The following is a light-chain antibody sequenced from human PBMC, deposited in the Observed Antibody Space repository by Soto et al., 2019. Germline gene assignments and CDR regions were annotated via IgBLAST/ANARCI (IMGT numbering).Light chain of an antibody. Sequence: ILITQHPQSMSVTPVQAPSISCKSSQSLLNSDGKTYLYWYLQKPGQPPQLPIYEVSNRFSGVPDRFSGSGSGTDFTLNISRVEAEDVGVYYCQQSIQPPITFGQGTRLEIK. CDR2: EVS. V-gene: IGKV2D-29*01. CDR1: QSLLNSDGKTY. J-gene: IGKJ5*01. CDR3: QQSIQPPIT.